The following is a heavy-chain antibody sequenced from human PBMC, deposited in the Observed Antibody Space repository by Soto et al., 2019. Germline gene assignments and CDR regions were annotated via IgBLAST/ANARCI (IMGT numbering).Heavy chain of an antibody. CDR3: ARVMVRGVPARYYGMDV. V-gene: IGHV1-18*01. Sequence: ASVKVSCKASGYTFTSYGISWVRQAPGQGLEWMGWISAYNGNTNYAQKLQGRVTMTTDTSTSTAYMELRSLRSDDTAVYYCARVMVRGVPARYYGMDVWGQGTTVTVSS. CDR2: ISAYNGNT. J-gene: IGHJ6*02. D-gene: IGHD3-10*01. CDR1: GYTFTSYG.